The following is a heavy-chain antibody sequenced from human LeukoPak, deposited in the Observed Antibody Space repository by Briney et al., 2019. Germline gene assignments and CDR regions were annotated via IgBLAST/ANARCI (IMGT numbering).Heavy chain of an antibody. CDR1: GFTFSSYW. CDR2: IKQDGSEK. CDR3: ARDSDEVISNY. V-gene: IGHV3-7*01. Sequence: GGSLRLSCAASGFTFSSYWMSWVRQAPGKGLEWVANIKQDGSEKYYVDSVKGRFTTSRDNAKNSLYLQMNSLRAEDTAVYYCARDSDEVISNYWGQGTLVTVSS. D-gene: IGHD3-10*01. J-gene: IGHJ4*02.